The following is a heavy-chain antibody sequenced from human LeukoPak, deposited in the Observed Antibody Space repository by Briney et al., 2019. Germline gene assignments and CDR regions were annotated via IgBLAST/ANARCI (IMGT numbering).Heavy chain of an antibody. D-gene: IGHD6-6*01. V-gene: IGHV1-18*01. CDR2: ISPYNGNT. CDR3: ARVRGASSSSGGFDY. Sequence: ASVKVSCKASGYSFTSYGISWMRQAPGQGLEWKGWISPYNGNTNYAQKFQGRVTITTDESTSTAYMELSSLRSEDTAVYYCARVRGASSSSGGFDYWAREPWSPSPQ. J-gene: IGHJ4*02. CDR1: GYSFTSYG.